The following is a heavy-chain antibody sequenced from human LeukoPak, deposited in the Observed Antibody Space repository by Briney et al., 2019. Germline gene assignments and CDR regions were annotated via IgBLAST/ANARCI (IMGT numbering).Heavy chain of an antibody. D-gene: IGHD5-24*01. Sequence: GGSLRLSCAASGFTFSSYAMSWVRQAPGRGLEWVADIKEDGSEIYYADFVKGRFTISRDNANDSLYLQMNSLRAEDTAVYYCARDFTPLIQLWPRSLDYNYGMDVWGQGTTVTVSS. CDR2: IKEDGSEI. CDR3: ARDFTPLIQLWPRSLDYNYGMDV. J-gene: IGHJ6*02. V-gene: IGHV3-7*01. CDR1: GFTFSSYA.